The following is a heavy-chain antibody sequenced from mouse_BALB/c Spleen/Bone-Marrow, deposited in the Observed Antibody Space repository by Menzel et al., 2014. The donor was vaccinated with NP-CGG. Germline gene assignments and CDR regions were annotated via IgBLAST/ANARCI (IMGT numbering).Heavy chain of an antibody. Sequence: VMLVESGTGLVAPSPSLSITCTVSGFSLTSYGVSWVRQPPGKGLEWLGVIWGDGSTNYHSALISRLSISKANSKSQVYLKLNSLQTDDIATYYCAKQDYYRYDYAMDYWGQGTSGTVSS. D-gene: IGHD2-14*01. J-gene: IGHJ4*01. CDR2: IWGDGST. CDR1: GFSLTSYG. V-gene: IGHV2-3*01. CDR3: AKQDYYRYDYAMDY.